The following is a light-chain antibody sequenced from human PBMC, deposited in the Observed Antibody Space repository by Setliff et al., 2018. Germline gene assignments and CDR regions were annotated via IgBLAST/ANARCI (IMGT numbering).Light chain of an antibody. CDR3: SSNTNSNTLFV. CDR2: DVS. J-gene: IGLJ3*02. CDR1: SNDVGAYDL. Sequence: QSALTQPASVSGSPGQSITISCSGTSNDVGAYDLVSWYQQHPGKVPKLIIFDVSNRPSGVSHRFSGSKSGNTASLTISGLQAEDEADYYCSSNTNSNTLFVFGGGTKVTVL. V-gene: IGLV2-14*03.